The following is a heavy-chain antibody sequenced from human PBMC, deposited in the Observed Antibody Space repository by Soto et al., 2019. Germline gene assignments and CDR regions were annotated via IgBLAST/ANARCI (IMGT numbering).Heavy chain of an antibody. Sequence: ASLKVSCKASGYTFPSYVISWVRQAPGQGLEWMGWISAYNGNTNYAQKLQGRVTMTTDTSTSTDYMELRSLRSDDTAVYYCARDRGSYTLDYWGQGTLVTVSS. CDR3: ARDRGSYTLDY. CDR1: GYTFPSYV. CDR2: ISAYNGNT. D-gene: IGHD1-26*01. V-gene: IGHV1-18*01. J-gene: IGHJ4*02.